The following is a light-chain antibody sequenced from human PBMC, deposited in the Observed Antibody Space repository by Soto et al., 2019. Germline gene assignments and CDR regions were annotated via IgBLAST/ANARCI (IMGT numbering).Light chain of an antibody. J-gene: IGKJ1*01. CDR2: GAS. Sequence: EIVLTQSPGTLSLSPGERATLSCRASQSVSSSYLAWYQQKPGQAARLLIYGASSRATGIPDRFSGSGSGTDFTLTISRLEPEDFAVYYCQHYGSSPSTFGRGTKVEIK. CDR1: QSVSSSY. V-gene: IGKV3-20*01. CDR3: QHYGSSPST.